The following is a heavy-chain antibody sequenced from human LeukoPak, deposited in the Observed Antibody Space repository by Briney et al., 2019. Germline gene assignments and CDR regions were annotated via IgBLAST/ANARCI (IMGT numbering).Heavy chain of an antibody. V-gene: IGHV6-1*01. D-gene: IGHD6-19*01. J-gene: IGHJ4*02. CDR1: GDSVSSKNGA. Sequence: SQTLSLTCVVSGDSVSSKNGAWNWIRQSPSGGLEWLGRTYYRSKWYNDYAESMEGRMTISQDTSKDQYSLHLNSVTPDDTAVYYCARDFGTTGWHTFDYWGQGTLVTASS. CDR3: ARDFGTTGWHTFDY. CDR2: TYYRSKWYN.